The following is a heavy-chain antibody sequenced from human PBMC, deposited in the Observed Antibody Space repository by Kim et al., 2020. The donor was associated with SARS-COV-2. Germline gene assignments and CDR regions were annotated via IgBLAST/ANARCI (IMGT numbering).Heavy chain of an antibody. D-gene: IGHD3-10*01. Sequence: GGSLRLSCAASGFTFSSYAMSWVRQAPGKGLEWVSAISGSGGSTYYADFVKGRFIISRDNSKNTLYLQMNSLRGEDTAVYYCAKWRLWFGELLMWGQGTLVTVSS. V-gene: IGHV3-23*01. CDR1: GFTFSSYA. CDR2: ISGSGGST. CDR3: AKWRLWFGELLM. J-gene: IGHJ4*02.